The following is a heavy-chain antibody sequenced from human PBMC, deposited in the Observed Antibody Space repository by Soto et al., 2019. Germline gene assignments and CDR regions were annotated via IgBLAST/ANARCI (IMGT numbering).Heavy chain of an antibody. CDR1: GFTFSSYG. D-gene: IGHD6-6*01. CDR3: ARDGSKTPSLYYYYGMDV. CDR2: IWYDGSNK. V-gene: IGHV3-33*01. Sequence: PGGSLRLSCAASGFTFSSYGMHWVRQAPGKGLEWVAVIWYDGSNKYYADSVKGRFTISRDNSKNTLYLQMNSLRAEDTAVYYCARDGSKTPSLYYYYGMDVWGQGTTVTVSS. J-gene: IGHJ6*02.